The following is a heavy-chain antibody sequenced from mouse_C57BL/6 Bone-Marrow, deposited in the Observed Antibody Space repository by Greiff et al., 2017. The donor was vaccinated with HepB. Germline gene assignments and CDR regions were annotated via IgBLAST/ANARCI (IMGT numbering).Heavy chain of an antibody. CDR1: GYSITSGYY. J-gene: IGHJ4*01. D-gene: IGHD2-5*01. V-gene: IGHV3-6*01. CDR2: ISYDGSN. Sequence: EVQLQQSGPGLVKPSQSLSLTCSVTGYSITSGYYWNWIRQFPGNKLEWMGYISYDGSNNYNPSLKNRISITRDTSKNQFFLKLNSVTTEDTATYYCAKIRHSNYLLDYWGQGTSVTVSS. CDR3: AKIRHSNYLLDY.